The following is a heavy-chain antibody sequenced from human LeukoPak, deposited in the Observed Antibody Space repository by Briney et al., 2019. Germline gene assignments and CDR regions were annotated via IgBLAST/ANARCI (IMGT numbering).Heavy chain of an antibody. V-gene: IGHV3-48*03. CDR3: ARDLYDFWSGYYGMDV. D-gene: IGHD3-3*01. CDR1: GFTFSSYE. Sequence: GGSLRLSCAASGFTFSSYEMNWVRRAPGKGLEWVSYISSSCSTIYYADSVKGRFTISRDNAKNSLYLQMNSLRAEDTAVYYCARDLYDFWSGYYGMDVWGQGTTVTVSS. CDR2: ISSSCSTI. J-gene: IGHJ6*02.